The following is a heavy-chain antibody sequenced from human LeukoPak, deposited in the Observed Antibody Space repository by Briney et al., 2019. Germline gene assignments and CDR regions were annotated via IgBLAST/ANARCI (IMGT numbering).Heavy chain of an antibody. D-gene: IGHD6-19*01. J-gene: IGHJ2*01. Sequence: GGSLRLSCAASXFTFSTYNINWVRQAPGKGLEWVSYITSSSSSIYYADSVKGRFTVSRDNAKNSLYLQMNSLRDEDTAVYYCARAQYSGFWYFDLWGRGTLVTVSS. CDR2: ITSSSSSI. CDR1: XFTFSTYN. CDR3: ARAQYSGFWYFDL. V-gene: IGHV3-48*02.